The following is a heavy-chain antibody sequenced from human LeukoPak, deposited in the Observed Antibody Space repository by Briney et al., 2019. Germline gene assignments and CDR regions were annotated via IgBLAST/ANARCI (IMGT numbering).Heavy chain of an antibody. D-gene: IGHD2-21*01. V-gene: IGHV3-23*01. CDR1: GFTFSTYA. CDR3: AKRLPYYFDY. CDR2: ISSRGDIT. Sequence: PGGSLRLSCTASGFTFSTYAMSWVRQAPGKGLEWVSAISSRGDITYYANSVKGPFTISRDNSKNTLYLQMNHLRAEDTAVYYCAKRLPYYFDYWGQGTLVTVSS. J-gene: IGHJ4*02.